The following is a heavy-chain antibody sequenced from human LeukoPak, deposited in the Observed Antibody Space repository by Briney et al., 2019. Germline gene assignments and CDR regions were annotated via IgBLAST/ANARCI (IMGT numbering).Heavy chain of an antibody. CDR1: GYTFTSYD. CDR2: MNPNSGHT. V-gene: IGHV1-8*01. CDR3: ARMHYYDSSGDNWFDP. D-gene: IGHD3-22*01. J-gene: IGHJ5*02. Sequence: ASVKVSCKASGYTFTSYDINWVRQATGQGLEWMRWMNPNSGHTGYAQKFQGRVTITRHTSITTAYMELSSLRSEDTAVYYCARMHYYDSSGDNWFDPWGQGTLVTVS.